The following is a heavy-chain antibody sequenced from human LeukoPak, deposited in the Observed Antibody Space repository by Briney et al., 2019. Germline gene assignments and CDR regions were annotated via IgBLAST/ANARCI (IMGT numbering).Heavy chain of an antibody. CDR1: GYTFTSYG. V-gene: IGHV1-18*01. J-gene: IGHJ4*02. D-gene: IGHD5-12*01. Sequence: ASVKVSCKASGYTFTSYGISWVRQAPGQGLEWMGWISAYNGNTNYAQKLQGRVTMTTDTSTSTAYMELRSLRSDDTALYYCATNLRGYSGYDYSYWGQGTLVTVSS. CDR2: ISAYNGNT. CDR3: ATNLRGYSGYDYSY.